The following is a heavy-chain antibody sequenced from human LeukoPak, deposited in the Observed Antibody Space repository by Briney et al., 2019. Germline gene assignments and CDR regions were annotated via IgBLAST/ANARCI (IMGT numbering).Heavy chain of an antibody. Sequence: SVTVSCKASGSAFSGYTITWVRQAPGQGLEWVGGIITNLASTNYAQKFQGRVTISADDSTSTAYMQLRSLTSEDTAFYYCALAFSGYDRWFPEPPDQWGQGTLVTVSS. CDR3: ALAFSGYDRWFPEPPDQ. V-gene: IGHV1-69*13. J-gene: IGHJ4*02. CDR2: IITNLAST. D-gene: IGHD5-12*01. CDR1: GSAFSGYT.